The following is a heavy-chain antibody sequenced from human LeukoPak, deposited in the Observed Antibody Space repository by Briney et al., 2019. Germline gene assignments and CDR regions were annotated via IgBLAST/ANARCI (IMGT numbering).Heavy chain of an antibody. D-gene: IGHD5-18*01. CDR1: GFTFSSYG. CDR3: ARTSYSYGSKPEYDY. CDR2: IWYDGSNK. V-gene: IGHV3-33*01. Sequence: GGSLRLSCAASGFTFSSYGMHWVRQAPGKGLEGGAVIWYDGSNKYYADSVKGGFTISRDNSKNTPYLQMNSLRAEDTAVYYCARTSYSYGSKPEYDYWGQGTLVTVSS. J-gene: IGHJ4*02.